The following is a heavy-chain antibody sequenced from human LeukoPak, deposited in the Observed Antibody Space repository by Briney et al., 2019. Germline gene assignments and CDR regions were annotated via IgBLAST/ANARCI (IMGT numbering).Heavy chain of an antibody. CDR2: ISGRGGST. CDR1: GFTFSSYA. J-gene: IGHJ4*02. Sequence: GGSLRLSCAASGFTFSSYAMSWVRQSPGKGREGVSAISGRGGSTYYADSVKGRFTISRDNSKNTLYLQMNSLRAEDTAVYYCASITMIVVAQGPFDYWGQGTLVTVSS. D-gene: IGHD3-22*01. V-gene: IGHV3-23*01. CDR3: ASITMIVVAQGPFDY.